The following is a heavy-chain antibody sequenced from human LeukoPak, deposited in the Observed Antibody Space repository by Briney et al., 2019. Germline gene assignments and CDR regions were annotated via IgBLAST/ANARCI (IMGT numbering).Heavy chain of an antibody. CDR3: ARGYYGSGSYQGHWSSFDY. J-gene: IGHJ4*02. Sequence: SQTLSLTCAISGDSVSSNSAAWNWIRQSPSRGLEWLGRTYYRSKWYNDYAVSVKSRITINPDTSKNQFSLQLNSVTPEDTAVYHCARGYYGSGSYQGHWSSFDYWGQGTLVTVSS. V-gene: IGHV6-1*01. D-gene: IGHD3-10*01. CDR1: GDSVSSNSAA. CDR2: TYYRSKWYN.